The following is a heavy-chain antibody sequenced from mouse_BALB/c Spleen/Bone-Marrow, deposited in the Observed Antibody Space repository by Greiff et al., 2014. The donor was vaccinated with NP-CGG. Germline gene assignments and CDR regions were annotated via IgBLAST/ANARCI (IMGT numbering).Heavy chain of an antibody. CDR3: TRGWRAMDY. CDR2: IYPGSGSS. D-gene: IGHD2-3*01. V-gene: IGHV1S22*01. J-gene: IGHJ4*01. CDR1: GYTFTSYW. Sequence: GSELVRPGASVKLSCKASGYTFTSYWMNWMKQRPGQGLEWIGNIYPGSGSSNYDEKFKSRATLTVDTSSSTAYMQLSSLTSEDSAVYYCTRGWRAMDYWGQGTSVTVSS.